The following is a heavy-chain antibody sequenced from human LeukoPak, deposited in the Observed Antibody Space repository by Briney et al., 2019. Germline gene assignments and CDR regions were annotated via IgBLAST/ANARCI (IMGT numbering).Heavy chain of an antibody. V-gene: IGHV3-23*01. CDR2: IIGSSGDT. CDR1: GFTFSSFA. D-gene: IGHD5-12*01. Sequence: GGSLRLSCVSSGFTFSSFAMSWVRQAPGKGLEWVSLIIGSSGDTFYADSVRGRFSISRDNSKNRLYLQMNSLRAEDTALYYCVKGGYDYIEMGYFDYWGQGTLVTVSS. J-gene: IGHJ4*02. CDR3: VKGGYDYIEMGYFDY.